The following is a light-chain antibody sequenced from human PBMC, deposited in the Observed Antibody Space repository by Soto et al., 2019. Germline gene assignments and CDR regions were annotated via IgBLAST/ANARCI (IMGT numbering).Light chain of an antibody. J-gene: IGLJ2*01. V-gene: IGLV2-14*01. CDR3: SSYTSSSTLEV. CDR2: DVS. CDR1: SSDVGGYNY. Sequence: QSALTQPASVSGSPGQSITISCTGTSSDVGGYNYVSWYQQHPGKAPKLMIYDVSTRPSGASNRFSGSKSGNTASLTISGLQAEDEADYYCSSYTSSSTLEVFGGGTKLTVL.